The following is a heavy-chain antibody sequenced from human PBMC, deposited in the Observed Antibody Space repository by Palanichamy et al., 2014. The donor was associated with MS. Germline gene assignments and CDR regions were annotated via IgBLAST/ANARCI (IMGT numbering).Heavy chain of an antibody. D-gene: IGHD3-22*01. V-gene: IGHV3-23*01. CDR3: AKEDSSGWYGKWFDP. J-gene: IGHJ5*02. CDR1: GFIFRSYG. Sequence: EERLLESGGGLVQPGGSLRLSCAASGFIFRSYGMNWVRQAPGKGLEWVSGISGSGGTTHYADSVKGRFTISGDNAKDTLYVQMNGLRDEDSAVYYCAKEDSSGWYGKWFDPWGQGTLVTVSS. CDR2: ISGSGGTT.